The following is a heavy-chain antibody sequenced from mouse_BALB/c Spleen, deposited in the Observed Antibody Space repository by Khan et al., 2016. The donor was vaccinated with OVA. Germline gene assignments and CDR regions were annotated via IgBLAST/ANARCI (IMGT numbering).Heavy chain of an antibody. Sequence: EVQLQESGPGLVKPSQSLSLTCSVTGYSITSGYYWNWIRQFPGNKLEWMGYISYDGNNNYNPSLKNRISITRDTSKNQFFLKLNSVTTEDTATYYCARKGNYYASSFYFDYWGQGTTLTVSS. CDR2: ISYDGNN. D-gene: IGHD1-1*01. CDR3: ARKGNYYASSFYFDY. V-gene: IGHV3-6*02. J-gene: IGHJ2*01. CDR1: GYSITSGYY.